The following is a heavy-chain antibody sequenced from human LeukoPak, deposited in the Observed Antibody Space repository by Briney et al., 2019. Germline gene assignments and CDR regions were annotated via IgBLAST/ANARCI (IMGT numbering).Heavy chain of an antibody. J-gene: IGHJ4*02. V-gene: IGHV1-69*04. D-gene: IGHD3-22*01. CDR2: IIPILGIA. Sequence: ASVKVSCKASGGTFSSYAISWVRQAPGQGLEWMGRIIPILGIANYAQKFQGRVTITADKSTSTAYMELSSLRSEDTAVYYCATGAGSSGYYLQNWGQGTLVTVSS. CDR3: ATGAGSSGYYLQN. CDR1: GGTFSSYA.